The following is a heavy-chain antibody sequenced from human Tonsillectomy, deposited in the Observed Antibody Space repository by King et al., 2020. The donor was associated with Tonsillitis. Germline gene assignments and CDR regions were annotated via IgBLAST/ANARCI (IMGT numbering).Heavy chain of an antibody. D-gene: IGHD2-8*01. CDR2: IKSKTDDGTI. CDR1: GFTFSNAW. V-gene: IGHV3-15*01. J-gene: IGHJ6*02. Sequence: QLVQSGGGLVKPGGSLRLSCVASGFTFSNAWMSWVRQAPGKGLEWVGHIKSKTDDGTIDYAAPVKGRFTISRDDSKNTLYMRMNNRKTDDPAVYYCTTDTNSDFFHFFYYDMDVWRQGTTDTVSS. CDR3: TTDTNSDFFHFFYYDMDV.